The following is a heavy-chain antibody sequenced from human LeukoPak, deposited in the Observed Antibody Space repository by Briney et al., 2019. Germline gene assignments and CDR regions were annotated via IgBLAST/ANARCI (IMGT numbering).Heavy chain of an antibody. CDR1: GGSISSSSYY. Sequence: SETLSLTCTVSGGSISSSSYYWGWIRQPPGKGLEWIGSIYYSGSTYYNPSLKSRVTISVDTSKNQFSLKLSSVTAADTAVYYCIMTNGGVIDYGGQGTLVTVSS. V-gene: IGHV4-39*01. CDR3: IMTNGGVIDY. CDR2: IYYSGST. D-gene: IGHD3-16*01. J-gene: IGHJ4*02.